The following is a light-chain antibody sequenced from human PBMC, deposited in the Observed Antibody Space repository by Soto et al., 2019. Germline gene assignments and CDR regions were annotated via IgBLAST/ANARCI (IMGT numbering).Light chain of an antibody. CDR2: ATS. CDR1: QDIGSF. CDR3: QHLKPYPYS. V-gene: IGKV1-9*01. J-gene: IGKJ2*03. Sequence: IQLTQSPSPLSASVGERVTITCRTSQDIGSFLVWYQQKPGRAPKLLIYATSTLQSGVPSRFSGSGSGTDFTLTISSLQPEDSATYYCQHLKPYPYSFGQGTKVEIK.